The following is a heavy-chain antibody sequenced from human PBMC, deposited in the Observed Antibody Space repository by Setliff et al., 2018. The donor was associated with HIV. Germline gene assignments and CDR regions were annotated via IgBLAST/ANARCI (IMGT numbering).Heavy chain of an antibody. CDR2: ISSRISYI. V-gene: IGHV3-21*01. CDR1: GFDFRLYS. D-gene: IGHD2-15*01. J-gene: IGHJ3*01. Sequence: GGSLRLSCIGSGFDFRLYSINWVRQAPGKGLEWAASISSRISYIYYGDSVKGRFTVYRDNDEKSVYLQMSGLRGDDTAVYYCARDSTRGSRREIFDVWGQGTMVTVSS. CDR3: ARDSTRGSRREIFDV.